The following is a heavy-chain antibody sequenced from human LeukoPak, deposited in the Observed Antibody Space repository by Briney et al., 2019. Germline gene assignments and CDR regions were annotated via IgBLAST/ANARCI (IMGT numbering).Heavy chain of an antibody. CDR1: GYIFTAYY. CDR3: ARSTVNTMIVVVIDDY. CDR2: INPDSGGT. Sequence: ASVKVSCKASGYIFTAYYMHWVRQAPGRGLEWMGWINPDSGGTNYAQKFQGRVTMTTDTSINTAYMELSRLRSDDTAVYYCARSTVNTMIVVVIDDYWGQGTLVTVSS. D-gene: IGHD3-22*01. V-gene: IGHV1-2*02. J-gene: IGHJ4*02.